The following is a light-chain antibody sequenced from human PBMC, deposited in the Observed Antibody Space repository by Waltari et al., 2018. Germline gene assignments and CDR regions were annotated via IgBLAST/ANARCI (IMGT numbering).Light chain of an antibody. Sequence: QSGLTQPASVSGSHGQSITISCTGSSGYVGSYKLVPWYQRHPGKAPKLIISEVNDRPSGVSNRFSGSKSGNTASLTISGLQAEDEADYYCCSYAGGSVIFGGGTKLTVL. V-gene: IGLV2-23*02. CDR3: CSYAGGSVI. J-gene: IGLJ2*01. CDR2: EVN. CDR1: SGYVGSYKL.